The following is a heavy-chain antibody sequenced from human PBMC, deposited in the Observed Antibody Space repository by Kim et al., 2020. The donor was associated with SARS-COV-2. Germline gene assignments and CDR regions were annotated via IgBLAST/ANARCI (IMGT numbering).Heavy chain of an antibody. CDR3: ARAPMRVIYLSDY. J-gene: IGHJ4*02. V-gene: IGHV1-18*01. Sequence: NYAQKLQGRVTMTPDTSTSTAYMELGSLRSDDTAVYYCARAPMRVIYLSDYWGQGTLVTVSS. D-gene: IGHD2-21*01.